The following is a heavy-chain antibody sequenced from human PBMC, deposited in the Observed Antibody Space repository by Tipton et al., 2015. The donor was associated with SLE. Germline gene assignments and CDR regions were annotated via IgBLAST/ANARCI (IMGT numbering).Heavy chain of an antibody. J-gene: IGHJ4*02. CDR3: ASFGEGSYYLGDY. Sequence: TLSLTCTVSGGSISSYYWGWIRQPPGKGLEWIGSIYYSGSTYYNPSLKSRVTISVDTSKNQFSLKLSSVTAADTAVYYCASFGEGSYYLGDYWGQGTLVTVSS. D-gene: IGHD1-26*01. V-gene: IGHV4-39*01. CDR2: IYYSGST. CDR1: GGSISSYY.